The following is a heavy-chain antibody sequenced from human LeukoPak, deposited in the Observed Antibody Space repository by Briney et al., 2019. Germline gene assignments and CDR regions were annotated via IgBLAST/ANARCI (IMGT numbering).Heavy chain of an antibody. D-gene: IGHD3-3*01. CDR1: GFTVSSNY. J-gene: IGHJ4*02. CDR3: ARVWGYDFWSGYPYYFDY. Sequence: GGSLRLSCAASGFTVSSNYMSWVRQAPGKGLEWVSVIYSGGSTYYADSVKGRFTISRDNSKNTLYLQMNSLRAEDTAVHYCARVWGYDFWSGYPYYFDYWGQGTLVTVSS. V-gene: IGHV3-66*02. CDR2: IYSGGST.